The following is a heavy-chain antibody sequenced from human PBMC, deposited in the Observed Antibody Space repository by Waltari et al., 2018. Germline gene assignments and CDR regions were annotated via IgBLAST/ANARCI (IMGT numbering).Heavy chain of an antibody. D-gene: IGHD2-15*01. J-gene: IGHJ3*02. Sequence: QVQLQESGPGLAKPSETLSLTCTVSHYSISNGYYWGWIRQPPGKGLEWIASILHPGSTYSGPSLGRLASISIDTSMSQLSLRLSSGTAADTADYYCAMVGHCSGGSCPNDAFDTWGPGTSVTV. CDR1: HYSISNGYY. V-gene: IGHV4-38-2*02. CDR3: AMVGHCSGGSCPNDAFDT. CDR2: ILHPGST.